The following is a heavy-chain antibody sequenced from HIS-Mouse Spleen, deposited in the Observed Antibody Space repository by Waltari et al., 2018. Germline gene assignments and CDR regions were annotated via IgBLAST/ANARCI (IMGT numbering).Heavy chain of an antibody. V-gene: IGHV3-23*01. CDR2: NSGSGGST. J-gene: IGHJ4*02. CDR1: GFTFSSYA. CDR3: AKERVVSKSFDY. Sequence: EVQLLESGGGLVQPGGSLRLSCAASGFTFSSYAMSWVRQAPGKGLEWVAANSGSGGSTDDADSGKGRFTISRDNSKNTLYLQMNSLRAEDTAVYYCAKERVVSKSFDYWGQGTLVTVSS. D-gene: IGHD3-22*01.